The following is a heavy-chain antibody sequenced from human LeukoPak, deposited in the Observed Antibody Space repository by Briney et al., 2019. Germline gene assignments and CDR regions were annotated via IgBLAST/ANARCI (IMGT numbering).Heavy chain of an antibody. CDR2: IIPIFGTA. Sequence: SVKVSCKASGGTFSSYAISWVRQAPGQGLEWMGGIIPIFGTANYAQKFQGRVTITADKSTSTAYMELSSLRSEDTAVYYCARDPMVRGVITPNYMDVWGKGTTVTVSS. V-gene: IGHV1-69*06. J-gene: IGHJ6*03. D-gene: IGHD3-10*01. CDR3: ARDPMVRGVITPNYMDV. CDR1: GGTFSSYA.